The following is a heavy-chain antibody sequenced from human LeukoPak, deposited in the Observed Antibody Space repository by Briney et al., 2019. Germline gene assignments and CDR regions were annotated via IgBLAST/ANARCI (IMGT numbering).Heavy chain of an antibody. CDR1: GGSFSGYY. Sequence: SETLSLTCAVYGGSFSGYYWSWIRQPPGKGLEWIGEINHSGSTNYNPSLKSRVTISVDTSKNQFSLKLSSVTAADTAVYYCASTAITMVRGVMSYWGQGTLVTVSS. D-gene: IGHD3-10*01. V-gene: IGHV4-34*01. CDR2: INHSGST. CDR3: ASTAITMVRGVMSY. J-gene: IGHJ4*02.